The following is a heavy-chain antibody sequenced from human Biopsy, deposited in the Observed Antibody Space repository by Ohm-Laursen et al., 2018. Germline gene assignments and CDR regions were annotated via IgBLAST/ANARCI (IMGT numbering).Heavy chain of an antibody. CDR1: GASMTGYF. V-gene: IGHV4-4*07. CDR2: IYTIGDT. J-gene: IGHJ3*01. Sequence: GALSLTCPVSGASMTGYFRTWVRQPAGKGLEWIGHIYTIGDTTYDPSLESRVTMSLDTSKNQFSLKMTSLTAADTAVYFCAREDEGLLRALDLWGQGTMVTVSS. D-gene: IGHD3-3*01. CDR3: AREDEGLLRALDL.